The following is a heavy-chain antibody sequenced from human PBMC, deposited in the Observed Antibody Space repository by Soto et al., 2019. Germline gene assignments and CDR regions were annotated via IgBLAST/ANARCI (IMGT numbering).Heavy chain of an antibody. CDR1: GFSVSDYH. CDR3: ARDLRAGGDY. V-gene: IGHV4-59*02. J-gene: IGHJ4*02. CDR2: IHYNGRT. Sequence: PSETLSLTCSVSGFSVSDYHWTWIRLTPKKELQWIGFIHYNGRTDSSPSLKSRVTISLDMSKNHVSLILKSVNIADTAVYYCARDLRAGGDYWGQGTLVTVSS. D-gene: IGHD1-26*01.